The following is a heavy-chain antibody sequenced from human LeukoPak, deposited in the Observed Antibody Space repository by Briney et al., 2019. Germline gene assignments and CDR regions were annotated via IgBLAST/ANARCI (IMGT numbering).Heavy chain of an antibody. CDR1: GFTFGDFW. J-gene: IGHJ4*02. Sequence: GGSLRLSCAASGFTFGDFWMSWVRQPPGKGLEWVSSIFPSGGEIHYADSVRGRFTISRDNSKSTLSLQMNSLRVEDTAIYYCATYRQVLLPFESWGQGTLVTVSS. D-gene: IGHD2-8*02. CDR2: IFPSGGEI. CDR3: ATYRQVLLPFES. V-gene: IGHV3-23*01.